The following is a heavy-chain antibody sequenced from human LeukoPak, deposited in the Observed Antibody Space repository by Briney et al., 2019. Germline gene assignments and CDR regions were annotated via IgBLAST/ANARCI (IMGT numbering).Heavy chain of an antibody. CDR3: ARDGGSVPYYYFDY. CDR1: GGTFSSYA. V-gene: IGHV1-69*01. J-gene: IGHJ4*02. D-gene: IGHD4-23*01. CDR2: IIPIFGTA. Sequence: PRASVKVSCKASGGTFSSYAISWARQAPGQGLEWMGGIIPIFGTANYAQKFQGRVAITADESTSTAYMELSSLRSEDTAVYYCARDGGSVPYYYFDYWGQGTLVTVSS.